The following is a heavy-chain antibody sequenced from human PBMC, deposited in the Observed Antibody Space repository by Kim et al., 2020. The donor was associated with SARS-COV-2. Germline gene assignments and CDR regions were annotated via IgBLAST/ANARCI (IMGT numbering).Heavy chain of an antibody. CDR1: GFTFSSYA. CDR3: ALRHFSGNFFDT. CDR2: ITSGGDST. J-gene: IGHJ4*02. Sequence: GGSLRLSCAASGFTFSSYAIAWVRQVPGRGLEWVSLITSGGDSTYYADSVKGRFTISRDNSKNTVFVQMNSLRAEDTAIYYCALRHFSGNFFDTWGQGTLVTVSS. D-gene: IGHD3-10*01. V-gene: IGHV3-23*01.